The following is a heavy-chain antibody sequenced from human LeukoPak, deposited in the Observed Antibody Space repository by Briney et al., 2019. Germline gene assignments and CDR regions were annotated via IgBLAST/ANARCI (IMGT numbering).Heavy chain of an antibody. V-gene: IGHV4-31*03. J-gene: IGHJ6*03. CDR3: ARSSRRLQWEGYYYYYYYMDA. CDR1: GGSISSGGYY. D-gene: IGHD5-24*01. Sequence: SETLSLTCTVSGGSISSGGYYWSWIRQHPGKGLEWIGYIYYSGSTYYNPSLKSRVTISVDTSKNQFSLKLSSVTAADTAVYYCARSSRRLQWEGYYYYYYYMDAWGKGTTVTVSS. CDR2: IYYSGST.